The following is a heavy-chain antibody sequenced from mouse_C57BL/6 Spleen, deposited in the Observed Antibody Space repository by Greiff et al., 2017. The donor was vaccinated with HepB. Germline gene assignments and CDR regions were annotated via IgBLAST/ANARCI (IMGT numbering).Heavy chain of an antibody. CDR1: GFTFTDYY. CDR2: IRNKANGYTT. Sequence: EVKLVESGGGLVQPGGSLSLSCAASGFTFTDYYMSWVRQPPGKALEWLGFIRNKANGYTTEYSASVKGRFTISRDNSQSILYLQMNALRAEDSATYYCASPPYDGYFWFAYWGQGTLVTVSA. D-gene: IGHD2-3*01. J-gene: IGHJ3*01. V-gene: IGHV7-3*01. CDR3: ASPPYDGYFWFAY.